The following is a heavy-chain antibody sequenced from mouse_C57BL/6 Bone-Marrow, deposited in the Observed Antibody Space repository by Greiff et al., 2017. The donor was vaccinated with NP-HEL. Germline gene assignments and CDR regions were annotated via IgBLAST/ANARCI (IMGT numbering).Heavy chain of an antibody. J-gene: IGHJ4*01. CDR1: GYTFTSYW. CDR2: IHPNSGST. Sequence: QVQLQQPGAELVKPGASVKLSCKASGYTFTSYWMHWVKQRPGQGLEWIGMIHPNSGSTNYTEKFKSKATLTVDTSSSTAYMQLSRLTSEDSAAYYCARLDRITTVVDPLAMDYWGQGTSVTVSS. CDR3: ARLDRITTVVDPLAMDY. V-gene: IGHV1-64*01. D-gene: IGHD1-1*01.